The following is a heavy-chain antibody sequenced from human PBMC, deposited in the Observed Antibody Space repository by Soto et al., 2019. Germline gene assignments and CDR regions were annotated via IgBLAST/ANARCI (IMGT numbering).Heavy chain of an antibody. CDR2: IRNQTYGGTP. D-gene: IGHD3-3*01. CDR3: PRAESPDTAYFSDY. CDR1: GFTFENYA. Sequence: EVQLVESGGGLIQPGRSLRLSCTTSGFTFENYAINWVRQAPGKGLEWVGLIRNQTYGGTPEYAASIKCRFTISRDDSNDIASLPMNRLYTEDSAVYYCPRAESPDTAYFSDYWGQGTLVTVSS. V-gene: IGHV3-49*04. J-gene: IGHJ4*02.